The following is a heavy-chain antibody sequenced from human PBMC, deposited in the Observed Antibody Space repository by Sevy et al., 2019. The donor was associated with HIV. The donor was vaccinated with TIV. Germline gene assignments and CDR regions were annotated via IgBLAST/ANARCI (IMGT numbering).Heavy chain of an antibody. CDR2: ISWNSGSI. CDR1: GFTFDDYA. CDR3: AKDASAGLNGSGSSQGADAFDI. D-gene: IGHD3-10*01. V-gene: IGHV3-9*01. Sequence: GGSLRLSCAASGFTFDDYAMHWVRQAPGKGLEWGSGISWNSGSIGYADSVKGRFTTSGDNAKNSLYLQMNSLRAEDTALYYCAKDASAGLNGSGSSQGADAFDIWGQGTMVTVSS. J-gene: IGHJ3*02.